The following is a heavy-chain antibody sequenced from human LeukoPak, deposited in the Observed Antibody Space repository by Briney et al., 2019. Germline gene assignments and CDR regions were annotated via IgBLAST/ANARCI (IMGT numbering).Heavy chain of an antibody. CDR2: ISAYNGNT. CDR1: GGTFSSYA. D-gene: IGHD4-11*01. CDR3: ARDNYRTHNWFDP. V-gene: IGHV1-18*01. J-gene: IGHJ5*02. Sequence: ASVKVSCKASGGTFSSYAISWVRQAPGQGLEWMGWISAYNGNTNYAQKLQGRVTMTTDTSTSTAYMELRSLRSDDTAVYYCARDNYRTHNWFDPWGQGTLVTVSS.